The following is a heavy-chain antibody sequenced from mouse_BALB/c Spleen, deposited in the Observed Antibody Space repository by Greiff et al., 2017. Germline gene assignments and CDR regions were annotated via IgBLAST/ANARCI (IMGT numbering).Heavy chain of an antibody. V-gene: IGHV1S137*01. CDR3: ARRGGYDDLYYAMDY. Sequence: VQLQQSGAELVRPGVSVKISCKGSGYTFTDYAMHWVKQSHAKSLEWIGVISTYYGDASYNQKFKGKATMTVDKSSSTAYMELARLTSEDSAIYYCARRGGYDDLYYAMDYWGQGTSVTVSS. J-gene: IGHJ4*01. CDR1: GYTFTDYA. CDR2: ISTYYGDA. D-gene: IGHD2-14*01.